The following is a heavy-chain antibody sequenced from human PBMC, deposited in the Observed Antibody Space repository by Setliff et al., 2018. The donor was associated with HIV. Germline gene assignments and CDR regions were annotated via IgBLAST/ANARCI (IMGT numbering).Heavy chain of an antibody. J-gene: IGHJ4*01. D-gene: IGHD1-20*01. CDR3: ARDLTVPTIAGSPPSY. CDR1: GFTFSDYY. Sequence: GGSLRLSCAASGFTFSDYYMSWIRQAPGKGLEWVSYISSSGSAIYYADSVKGRITISRDNAKNSLYLQMHSLRAEDTAVYFCARDLTVPTIAGSPPSYWGHGTLVTVSS. V-gene: IGHV3-11*04. CDR2: ISSSGSAI.